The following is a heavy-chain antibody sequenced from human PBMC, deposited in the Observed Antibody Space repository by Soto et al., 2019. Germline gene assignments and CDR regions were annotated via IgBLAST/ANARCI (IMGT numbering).Heavy chain of an antibody. J-gene: IGHJ4*02. CDR3: ARAAAGVSDSDLGY. Sequence: QVQLVESGGGVVQPGRSLRLSCAVSGFTFSSHAMHWVRQAPGKGLEWGALIYSDGNTKYYADSVKGRFTTSRDNSKKTMSLPMNRLRVEDTAVYYWARAAAGVSDSDLGYWGQGALVTVSS. D-gene: IGHD1-26*01. V-gene: IGHV3-30-3*01. CDR1: GFTFSSHA. CDR2: IYSDGNTK.